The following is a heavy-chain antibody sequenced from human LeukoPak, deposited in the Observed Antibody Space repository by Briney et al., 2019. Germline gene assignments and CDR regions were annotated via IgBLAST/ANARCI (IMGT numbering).Heavy chain of an antibody. CDR1: GFTFSSYG. V-gene: IGHV3-33*01. CDR2: IWYDGSNK. D-gene: IGHD3-3*01. CDR3: ARSYYDFWSGPPDAFDI. Sequence: GALRLSCAASGFTFSSYGMHWVRQAPGKRLEWVAVIWYDGSNKYYADSVKGRYTISRDNSKNTLYLQMNSLRAEDTAVYYCARSYYDFWSGPPDAFDIWGQGTMVTVSS. J-gene: IGHJ3*02.